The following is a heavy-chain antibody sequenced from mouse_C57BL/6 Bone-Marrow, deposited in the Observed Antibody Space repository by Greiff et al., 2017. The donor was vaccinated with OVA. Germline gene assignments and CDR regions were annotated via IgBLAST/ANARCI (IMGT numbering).Heavy chain of an antibody. Sequence: EVQLQQSGPELVKPGASVKMSCKASGYTFTDYHMHWVKQSHGKSLEWIGYINPNNGGTSYNQKFKGKATLTVNKSSSTAYMELRSLTSEDSAVYYCARDYDYSHWYFDVWGTGTTVTVSS. V-gene: IGHV1-22*01. CDR3: ARDYDYSHWYFDV. D-gene: IGHD2-4*01. CDR2: INPNNGGT. CDR1: GYTFTDYH. J-gene: IGHJ1*03.